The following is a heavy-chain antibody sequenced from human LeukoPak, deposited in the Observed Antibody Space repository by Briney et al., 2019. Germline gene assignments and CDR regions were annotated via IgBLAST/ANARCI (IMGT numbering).Heavy chain of an antibody. CDR2: IIPILGIA. Sequence: EASVTVSFTASGGTFSNYAISWVRQAPGQGREWMGRIIPILGIANYAQKFQGRVTATADKSTTTAYLELSSLRSGDTAVYFCARDKPLTGRGYYFDSWGQGTLVTVFS. CDR1: GGTFSNYA. V-gene: IGHV1-69*04. J-gene: IGHJ4*01. D-gene: IGHD3-10*01. CDR3: ARDKPLTGRGYYFDS.